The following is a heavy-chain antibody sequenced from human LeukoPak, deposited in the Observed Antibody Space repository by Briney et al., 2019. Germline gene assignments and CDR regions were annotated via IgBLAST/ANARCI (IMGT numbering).Heavy chain of an antibody. V-gene: IGHV1-2*02. Sequence: ASVKVSCKASGYTFTGHYLHWVRQAPGQGLEWMGWINPNSGGTNSAQKFQGRVTMTWDTSVNTAYLEVNSLRSDDTAVYYCARYPSSMVRGVIIYYFDHWGQGTLVTVSS. CDR1: GYTFTGHY. CDR3: ARYPSSMVRGVIIYYFDH. CDR2: INPNSGGT. D-gene: IGHD3-10*01. J-gene: IGHJ4*02.